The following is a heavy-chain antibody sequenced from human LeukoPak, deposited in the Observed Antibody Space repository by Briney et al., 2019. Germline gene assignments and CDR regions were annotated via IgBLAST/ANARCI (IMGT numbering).Heavy chain of an antibody. CDR3: ATWDDSSGGFDY. Sequence: GGSLRLSCAASGFTFSDYYMGWIRQAPGKGLEWVSYISSSGSTIYHADSVKGRFTISRDNAKNSLYLQMNSLRAEDTAVYYCATWDDSSGGFDYWGQGTLVTVSS. D-gene: IGHD3-22*01. CDR2: ISSSGSTI. V-gene: IGHV3-11*04. CDR1: GFTFSDYY. J-gene: IGHJ4*02.